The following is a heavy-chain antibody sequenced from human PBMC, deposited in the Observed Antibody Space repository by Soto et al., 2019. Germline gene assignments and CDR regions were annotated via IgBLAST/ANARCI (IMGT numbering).Heavy chain of an antibody. CDR3: ARGADDFSSGYYYEY. D-gene: IGHD3-3*01. J-gene: IGHJ4*02. CDR2: SGNT. CDR1: GYTFSRHG. V-gene: IGHV1-18*04. Sequence: QVQLVQSGAEVKKPGASVTVSCKASGYTFSRHGISWVRQAPGQGLEWMAWSGNTNYAQKFQGRLTLTTNPSTRTAYMELRSLRSDDTAVYYCARGADDFSSGYYYEYWGQGTLVTVFS.